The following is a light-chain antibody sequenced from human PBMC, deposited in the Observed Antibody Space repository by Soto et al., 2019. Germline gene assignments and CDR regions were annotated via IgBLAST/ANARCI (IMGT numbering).Light chain of an antibody. V-gene: IGKV2-29*03. CDR1: QSLLHITGETF. CDR3: MQSLHLTPT. Sequence: DVVMTQTPLSLSVAPGQPASISCKSSQSLLHITGETFLFWYLQKPGQSPQLLIYAVSTRVSGVPDRFGGSGSGTDFTLEISRVETDDVGIYYCMQSLHLTPTFGQGTRL. J-gene: IGKJ5*01. CDR2: AVS.